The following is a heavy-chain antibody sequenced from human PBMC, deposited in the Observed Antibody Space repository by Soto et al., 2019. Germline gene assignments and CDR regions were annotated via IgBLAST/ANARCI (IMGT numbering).Heavy chain of an antibody. CDR1: GGSVGSGSDY. V-gene: IGHV4-61*01. J-gene: IGHJ4*02. Sequence: SETLSLTCTVSGGSVGSGSDYWSWIRQPPGKGLEWIGYIYYSGSTNYNPSLKSRVTISVDTSKNQFSLKLSSVTAADTAVYYCARVGGYNSFDYWGQGTLVTVSS. D-gene: IGHD5-12*01. CDR2: IYYSGST. CDR3: ARVGGYNSFDY.